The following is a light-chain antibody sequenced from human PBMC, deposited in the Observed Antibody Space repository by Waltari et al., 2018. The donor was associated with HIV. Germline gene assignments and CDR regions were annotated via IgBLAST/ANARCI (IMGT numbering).Light chain of an antibody. CDR1: SSAVGGYNY. CDR3: SSYTSSSTWV. Sequence: QSALTQPASVSGSPGQSITISCTGTSSAVGGYNYVSWYKQHPGKAPKLMIYEVSNRPSGVSNRFSGSKSGNTASLTISGLQAEDEADYYCSSYTSSSTWVFGGGTKLTVL. V-gene: IGLV2-14*01. CDR2: EVS. J-gene: IGLJ3*02.